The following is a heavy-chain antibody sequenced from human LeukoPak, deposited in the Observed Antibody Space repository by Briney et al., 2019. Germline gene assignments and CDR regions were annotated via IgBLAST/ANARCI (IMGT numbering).Heavy chain of an antibody. J-gene: IGHJ4*02. CDR1: GFTFRSYA. V-gene: IGHV3-23*01. CDR2: ISGSGGST. Sequence: PGGSLRLSCAAAGFTFRSYAMSWVRQAPGKGLEWVSAISGSGGSTYYADSVKGRFTISRDNSKNTLYLQMNSLRAEDTAVYYCAKSPIKGASTDYWGQGTLVTVSS. CDR3: AKSPIKGASTDY. D-gene: IGHD2-21*01.